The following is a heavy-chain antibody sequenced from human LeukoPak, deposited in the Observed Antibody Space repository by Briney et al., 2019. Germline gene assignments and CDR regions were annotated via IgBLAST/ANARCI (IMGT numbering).Heavy chain of an antibody. CDR1: GFTFSSYE. J-gene: IGHJ4*02. Sequence: GGSLRLSCAASGFTFSSYEMNWVRQAPGKWLEWVSYISSSGSTIYYADSVKGRFTISRDNAKNSLYLQMNSLRAEDTAVYYCARRYSGYDLFDYWGQGTLVTVSS. CDR3: ARRYSGYDLFDY. D-gene: IGHD5-12*01. CDR2: ISSSGSTI. V-gene: IGHV3-48*03.